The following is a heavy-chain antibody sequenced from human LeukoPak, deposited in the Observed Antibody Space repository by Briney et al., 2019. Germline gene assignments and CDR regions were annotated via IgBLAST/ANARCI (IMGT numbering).Heavy chain of an antibody. J-gene: IGHJ4*02. CDR3: ARLAGPRPGTYYFDF. D-gene: IGHD6-19*01. Sequence: GGSPRLSCAASGFTYSDHAMEWVRQTPGKGLEWVSSITPATDNIYYTPSVEGRFTISRDNAKHSLYLQMNNLRADDTAVYYCARLAGPRPGTYYFDFWGQGVQVTVSS. CDR2: ITPATDNI. CDR1: GFTYSDHA. V-gene: IGHV3-21*01.